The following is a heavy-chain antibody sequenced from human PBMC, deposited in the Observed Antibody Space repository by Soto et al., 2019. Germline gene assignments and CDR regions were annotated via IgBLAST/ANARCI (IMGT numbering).Heavy chain of an antibody. D-gene: IGHD5-12*01. J-gene: IGHJ3*02. CDR3: ARAPERWLQFSAFDI. CDR2: IIPIFGTA. Sequence: ASVKVSCTASGGTFSSYASSWVRQAPGQGLEWMGGIIPIFGTANYAQKFQGRVTITADESTSTAYMELSSLRSEDTAVYYCARAPERWLQFSAFDIWGQGTMVTVSS. CDR1: GGTFSSYA. V-gene: IGHV1-69*13.